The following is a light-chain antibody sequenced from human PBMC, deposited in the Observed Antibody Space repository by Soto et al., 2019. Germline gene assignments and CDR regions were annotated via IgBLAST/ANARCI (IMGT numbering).Light chain of an antibody. J-gene: IGLJ1*01. CDR1: SSDIGIYKY. CDR3: SSYTTSSTRV. V-gene: IGLV2-14*01. CDR2: EVT. Sequence: LTQPASVSGSPGQSIAISCTGSSSDIGIYKYVSWYQQHPGKVPKLIIYEVTNRPSGVSNRFSGSKSGNTASLTISGLQAEDEADYYCSSYTTSSTRVFGPGTKVTV.